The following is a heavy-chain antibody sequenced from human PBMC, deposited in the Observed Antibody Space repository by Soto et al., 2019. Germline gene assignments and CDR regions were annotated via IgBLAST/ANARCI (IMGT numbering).Heavy chain of an antibody. J-gene: IGHJ4*02. CDR2: IYYSGST. CDR3: ARVYCSGGSCYEFDY. Sequence: QVQLQESGPGLVKPSQTLSLTCTVSGGSISSGGYYWSWIRQHPGKGLEWIGYIYYSGSTYYNPSLKSRVTISVDTSKNQFSLKLSSVTAADTAVYYCARVYCSGGSCYEFDYWGPGTLVTVSS. D-gene: IGHD2-15*01. CDR1: GGSISSGGYY. V-gene: IGHV4-31*03.